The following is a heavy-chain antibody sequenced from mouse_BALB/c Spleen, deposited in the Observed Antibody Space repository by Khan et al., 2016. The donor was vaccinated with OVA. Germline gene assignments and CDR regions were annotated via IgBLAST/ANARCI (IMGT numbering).Heavy chain of an antibody. J-gene: IGHJ4*01. CDR2: IWSDGRT. CDR3: ARHQFPLSMDS. CDR1: GFSLTSYA. Sequence: QVQLKQSGPDLVAPSQSLSITCTVSGFSLTSYAIHWVRQPPGKGLEWLVVIWSDGRTTYNSALKSRLSISKDNSKSQVFLKINSLQTDDTAMYYCARHQFPLSMDSWGQGTSVTGSS. V-gene: IGHV2-6-2*01.